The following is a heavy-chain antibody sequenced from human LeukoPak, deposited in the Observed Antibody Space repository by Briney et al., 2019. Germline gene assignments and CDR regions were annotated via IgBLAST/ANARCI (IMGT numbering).Heavy chain of an antibody. CDR2: ISGSGGST. D-gene: IGHD4-23*01. Sequence: PGGSLRLSCAASGFTFSSYGMSWVRQAPGKGLEWVSAISGSGGSTYYADSVKGRFTISRDNSKNTLYLQMNSLRAGDTAVYYCARDPYGGNLDYFDYWGQGTLVTVSS. V-gene: IGHV3-23*01. J-gene: IGHJ4*02. CDR3: ARDPYGGNLDYFDY. CDR1: GFTFSSYG.